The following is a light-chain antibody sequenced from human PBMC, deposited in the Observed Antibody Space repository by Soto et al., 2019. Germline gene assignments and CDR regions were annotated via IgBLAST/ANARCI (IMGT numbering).Light chain of an antibody. CDR3: QHYGSSPRT. V-gene: IGKV3-20*01. J-gene: IGKJ1*01. CDR1: QSVSSRY. Sequence: EIVLTQSPGTLSLSPWERATLSCRASQSVSSRYSAWYQQKPGQAPRLLIYGASTRATGIPGRFSGSGSETDFTLTISRLEPEDFAVYYCQHYGSSPRTFGQGTKVDIK. CDR2: GAS.